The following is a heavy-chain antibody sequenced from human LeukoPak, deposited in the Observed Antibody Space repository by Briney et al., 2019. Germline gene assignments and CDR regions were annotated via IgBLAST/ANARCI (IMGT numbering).Heavy chain of an antibody. CDR1: GDSIDSGGYY. D-gene: IGHD6-6*01. Sequence: SQTLSLTCSVSGDSIDSGGYYWSWIRQHPGSVLEWIGHIYYDGRTYQNPSLKSRVIISVDTSKNQFSLNVSSVTAADTAVYFCARIGTASRLNWFDPWGQGTLVTVSS. J-gene: IGHJ5*02. V-gene: IGHV4-31*03. CDR3: ARIGTASRLNWFDP. CDR2: IYYDGRT.